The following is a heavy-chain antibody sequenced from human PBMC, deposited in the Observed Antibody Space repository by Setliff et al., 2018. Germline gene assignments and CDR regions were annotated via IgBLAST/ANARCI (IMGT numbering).Heavy chain of an antibody. J-gene: IGHJ4*02. CDR1: GGSISSGDAS. CDR3: ARGGGYGSGGSFHNALFDY. V-gene: IGHV4-30-2*01. Sequence: SETLSLTCAVSGGSISSGDASWSWVRQQPGKGLEWIGYIYHAGNTYYNPSLESRVTISIDKPNKQFSLELRSLTAADKALYFCARGGGYGSGGSFHNALFDYWGQGMLVTVSS. D-gene: IGHD3-10*01. CDR2: IYHAGNT.